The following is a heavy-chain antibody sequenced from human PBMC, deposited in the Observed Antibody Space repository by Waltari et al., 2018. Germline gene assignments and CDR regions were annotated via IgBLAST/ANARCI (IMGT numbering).Heavy chain of an antibody. CDR1: GFTFSSYA. CDR2: ISGSGGST. Sequence: EVQLLESGGGLVQPGGSLRLSCAASGFTFSSYAMSWVRQAPGKGLEWVSAISGSGGSTYYAASVKGRLTISRDNSKNTLYLQMNSLRAEDTAVYYCCQSVVGGTRHKQQLVPRAYFQHWGQGTLVTVSS. D-gene: IGHD6-13*01. CDR3: CQSVVGGTRHKQQLVPRAYFQH. J-gene: IGHJ1*01. V-gene: IGHV3-23*01.